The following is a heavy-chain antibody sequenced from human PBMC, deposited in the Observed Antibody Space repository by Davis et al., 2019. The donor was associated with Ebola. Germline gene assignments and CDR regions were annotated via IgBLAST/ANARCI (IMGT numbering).Heavy chain of an antibody. D-gene: IGHD5-12*01. J-gene: IGHJ6*04. CDR1: GDSVSSGG. V-gene: IGHV6-1*01. Sequence: HSQTLSLTCSIPGDSVSSGGWNWIRQSPSSGLEWLGRTYYSSSKWYNDYAVSVKSRIIINPDTSKNQLSLQVNSVTPEDTAVYYCARGWLRTGMDVWGKGTTGTVSS. CDR3: ARGWLRTGMDV. CDR2: TYYSSSKWYN.